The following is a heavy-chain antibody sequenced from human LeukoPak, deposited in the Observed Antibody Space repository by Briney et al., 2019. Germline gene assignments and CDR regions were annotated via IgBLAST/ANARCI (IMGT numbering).Heavy chain of an antibody. J-gene: IGHJ4*01. CDR2: IKQDGGEK. V-gene: IGHV3-7*01. D-gene: IGHD6-13*01. Sequence: GGSLILSCAVSGFTFSSYWTNWVRQAPGKGLEWVASIKQDGGEKSYVDSVKGRFTISRDNAKNSLYLQMSSLRAEDTAVYYCARDGTAAGLYFDLWGQGTLVTVSS. CDR1: GFTFSSYW. CDR3: ARDGTAAGLYFDL.